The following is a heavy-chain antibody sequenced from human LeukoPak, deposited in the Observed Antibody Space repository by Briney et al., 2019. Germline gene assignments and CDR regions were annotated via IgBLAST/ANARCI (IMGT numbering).Heavy chain of an antibody. CDR1: GGSISSGSYY. CDR2: IYTSGST. D-gene: IGHD3-16*01. Sequence: PSQTLSLTCTVSGGSISSGSYYWSWIRQPAGKGLEWIGRIYTSGSTNYNPSLKSRVTISVDTSKNQLSLKLSSVTAADTAVYYCARGDMAHYYFDYWGQGTLVTVSS. V-gene: IGHV4-61*02. CDR3: ARGDMAHYYFDY. J-gene: IGHJ4*02.